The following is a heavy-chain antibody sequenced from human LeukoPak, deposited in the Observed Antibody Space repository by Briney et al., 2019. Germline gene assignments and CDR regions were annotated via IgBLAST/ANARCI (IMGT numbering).Heavy chain of an antibody. Sequence: GGSLRLSCAASGFTFSSYAMSWVRQAPGKGLEWVSAISGSGGSTFYADSVKGHFTISRDNSKSTLYLQMNSLRVEDTAVYYCAKAYSNSWYFAAIWGQGTLVTISS. CDR3: AKAYSNSWYFAAI. CDR2: ISGSGGST. CDR1: GFTFSSYA. J-gene: IGHJ4*02. D-gene: IGHD6-13*01. V-gene: IGHV3-23*01.